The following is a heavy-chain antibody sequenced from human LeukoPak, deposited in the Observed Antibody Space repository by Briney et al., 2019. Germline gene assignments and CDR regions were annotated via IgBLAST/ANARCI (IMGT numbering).Heavy chain of an antibody. J-gene: IGHJ4*02. CDR2: ISSSSSYI. CDR3: ARASSSWYYFDY. D-gene: IGHD6-13*01. Sequence: SGGSLRLSCAASGFTFSRYSMNWVRQAPGKGLEWVSSISSSSSYIYYADSVKGRFTISRGNAKNSLYLQMNSLRAEDTAVYYCARASSSWYYFDYWGQGTLVTVSS. V-gene: IGHV3-21*01. CDR1: GFTFSRYS.